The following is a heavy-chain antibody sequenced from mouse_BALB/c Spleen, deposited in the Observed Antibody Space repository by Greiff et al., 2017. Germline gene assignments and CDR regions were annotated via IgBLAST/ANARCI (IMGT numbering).Heavy chain of an antibody. V-gene: IGHV5-4*02. D-gene: IGHD1-1*01. CDR2: ISDGGSYT. Sequence: EVMLVESGGGLVKPGGSLKLSCAASGFTFSDYYMYWVRQTPEKRLEWVATISDGGSYTYYPDSVKGRFTISRDNAKNNLYLQMSSLKSEDTAMYYCARDRYYYYGSSYPAWFAYWGQGTLVTVSA. J-gene: IGHJ3*01. CDR3: ARDRYYYYGSSYPAWFAY. CDR1: GFTFSDYY.